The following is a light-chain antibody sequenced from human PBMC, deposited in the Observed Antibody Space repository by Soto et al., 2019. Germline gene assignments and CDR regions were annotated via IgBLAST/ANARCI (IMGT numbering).Light chain of an antibody. J-gene: IGKJ3*01. CDR3: QRYDSAPLFT. Sequence: DIQMTQTPPSLSASVGDRVTITCRASQDISKYFAWYQVKPGTVPRLLIYAASTLQSGVPSRFSGRGSGTDFTLTISTLQPEDVATYCCQRYDSAPLFTFGPGTRVDVK. V-gene: IGKV1-27*01. CDR1: QDISKY. CDR2: AAS.